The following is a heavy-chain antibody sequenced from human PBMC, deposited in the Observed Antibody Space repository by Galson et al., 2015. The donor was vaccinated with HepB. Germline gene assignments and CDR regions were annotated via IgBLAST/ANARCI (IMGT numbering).Heavy chain of an antibody. Sequence: SLRLSCAASRFTFDDYGMSWVRQAPGKGLEWVSGINWNGGSTGYADSVKGRFTISRDNAKNSLYLQMNSLRAEDTALYYCARDWDYDSSGYYGAFDIWGQGTMVTVSS. CDR3: ARDWDYDSSGYYGAFDI. J-gene: IGHJ3*02. D-gene: IGHD3-22*01. CDR1: RFTFDDYG. CDR2: INWNGGST. V-gene: IGHV3-20*04.